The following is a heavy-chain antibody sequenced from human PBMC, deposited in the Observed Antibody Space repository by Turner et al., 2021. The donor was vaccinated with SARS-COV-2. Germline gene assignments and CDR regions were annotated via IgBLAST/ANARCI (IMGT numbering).Heavy chain of an antibody. CDR3: AKLLWQLVSPAGDFDY. Sequence: QVQLVESGGCVVQPGRSLRLSCAASGFTFSSYGMHWVRQAPGKGLEWVAVTSYDGSNKYYADAVKGRFTISRDNSKNTLYLQMNSLRAEDTAVYYCAKLLWQLVSPAGDFDYWGQGTLVTVSS. CDR2: TSYDGSNK. J-gene: IGHJ4*02. D-gene: IGHD6-6*01. CDR1: GFTFSSYG. V-gene: IGHV3-30*18.